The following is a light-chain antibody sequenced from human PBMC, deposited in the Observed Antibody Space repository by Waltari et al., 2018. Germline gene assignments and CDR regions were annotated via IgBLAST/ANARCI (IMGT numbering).Light chain of an antibody. CDR2: AAS. V-gene: IGKV3-15*01. CDR3: QQSYIAPVT. CDR1: QSVSSD. Sequence: EMVMTQSPATLSVSPGKRATLSCRASQSVSSDLAWYQQKSGQAPRLLIYAASNRATGIPARFSGSGSGTDFTLTISSLQPEDFATYYCQQSYIAPVTFGQGTKVEIK. J-gene: IGKJ1*01.